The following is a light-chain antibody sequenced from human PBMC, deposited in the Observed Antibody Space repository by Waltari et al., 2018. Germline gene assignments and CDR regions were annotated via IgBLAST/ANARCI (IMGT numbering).Light chain of an antibody. CDR1: QGISSY. CDR2: AAS. Sequence: AIRMTQSPSSLPASTGDRVTITCRASQGISSYLAWYQQKPGKAPKRMIYAASTLQSGGPSRLSGSGSGTDFTLTISCLKSEDFATYYCQQYYSYPRTFGQGTKVEIK. V-gene: IGKV1-8*01. CDR3: QQYYSYPRT. J-gene: IGKJ1*01.